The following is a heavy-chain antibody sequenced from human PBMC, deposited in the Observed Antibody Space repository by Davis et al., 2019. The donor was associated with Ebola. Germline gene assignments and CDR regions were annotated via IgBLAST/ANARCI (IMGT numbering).Heavy chain of an antibody. CDR3: ARDPGYCSSTSCYSLFTGYYGMDV. CDR1: GYTFTGYY. CDR2: INPNSGGT. J-gene: IGHJ6*04. Sequence: AASVKVSCKASGYTFTGYYMHWVRQAPGQGLEWMGRINPNSGGTNYAQKFQGRVTMTRDTSISTAYMELSRLRSDDTVVYYCARDPGYCSSTSCYSLFTGYYGMDVWGKGTTVTVSS. D-gene: IGHD2-2*01. V-gene: IGHV1-2*05.